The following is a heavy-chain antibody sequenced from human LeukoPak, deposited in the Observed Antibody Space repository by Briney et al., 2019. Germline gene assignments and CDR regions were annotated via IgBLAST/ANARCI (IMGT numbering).Heavy chain of an antibody. Sequence: GGSLRLSCAASEFTFNSYWMSWVRQAPGKGLEWVANIKQDGGQIYYLDSVKGRFTVSRDNAKNSLYLQMSSLRAEDTAVYYCARVGARQILEYWGQGTLVTVSS. V-gene: IGHV3-7*01. CDR3: ARVGARQILEY. CDR2: IKQDGGQI. D-gene: IGHD4-17*01. J-gene: IGHJ4*02. CDR1: EFTFNSYW.